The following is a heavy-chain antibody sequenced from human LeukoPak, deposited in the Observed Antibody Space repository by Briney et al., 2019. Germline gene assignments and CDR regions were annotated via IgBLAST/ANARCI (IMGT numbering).Heavy chain of an antibody. CDR2: ISSRGTSI. Sequence: AGGSLRLSCALSALTLSSISMSWVRPAPGRGLEWVSSISSRGTSIYYADSVRGRFTISRDNAKDSLYLQMNSLRAEDTAVYYCAKVKATGGGAFDIWGQGATVTVSS. V-gene: IGHV3-21*01. D-gene: IGHD1-14*01. CDR1: ALTLSSIS. J-gene: IGHJ3*02. CDR3: AKVKATGGGAFDI.